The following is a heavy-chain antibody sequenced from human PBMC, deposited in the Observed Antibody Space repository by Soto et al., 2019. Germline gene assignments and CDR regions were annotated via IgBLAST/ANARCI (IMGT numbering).Heavy chain of an antibody. CDR3: ARGLEYYDHDDY. D-gene: IGHD3-22*01. V-gene: IGHV4-34*01. Sequence: SETLSLTCAVYGGSFSGYYWSWIRQPPGKGLEWIGEINHSGSTNYNPSLKSRVTISVDTSKNQFSLKLSSVTAADTAVYYCARGLEYYDHDDYWGQGTLVTVSS. J-gene: IGHJ4*02. CDR2: INHSGST. CDR1: GGSFSGYY.